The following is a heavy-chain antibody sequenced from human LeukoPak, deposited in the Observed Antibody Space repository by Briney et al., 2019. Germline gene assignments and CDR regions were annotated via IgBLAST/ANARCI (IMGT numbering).Heavy chain of an antibody. V-gene: IGHV7-4-1*02. J-gene: IGHJ4*02. Sequence: ASVKVSCKASGYTFTSYGISWVRQAPGQGLEWMGWINTNTGNPTYAQGFTGRFVFSLDTSVSTAYLQISSLKAEDTAVYYCARSQDYLTGTPPDYWGQGTLVTVSS. CDR3: ARSQDYLTGTPPDY. D-gene: IGHD1-7*01. CDR2: INTNTGNP. CDR1: GYTFTSYG.